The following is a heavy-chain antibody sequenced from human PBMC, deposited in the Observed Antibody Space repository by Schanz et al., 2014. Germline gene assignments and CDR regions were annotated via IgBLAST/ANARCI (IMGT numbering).Heavy chain of an antibody. CDR1: GFTFNDYW. D-gene: IGHD3-3*01. V-gene: IGHV3-74*02. CDR3: ARPIYDLWSGSFDY. Sequence: EVQLVESGGGLVQPGGSLRLFCAASGFTFNDYWMHWVRQAPGKGLVWVSRINSDGRSTNYADSVKGRFTISRDNSKNTLYLQMNSLRAEDTAVYYCARPIYDLWSGSFDYWGQGTLVTVSS. J-gene: IGHJ4*02. CDR2: INSDGRST.